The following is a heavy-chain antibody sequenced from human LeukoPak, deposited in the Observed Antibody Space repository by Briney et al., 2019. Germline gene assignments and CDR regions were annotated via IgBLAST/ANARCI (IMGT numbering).Heavy chain of an antibody. Sequence: GGSLRLSCAASGFTFTNYAMSWVRQAPGKGLEWVSGISGSGGTTYYGDSVKGRFTISRDNSNNMIYLQMNSLRAEDTAVYYCAKADGGQWPSSYYYYYMDVWGKGTTVTVSS. CDR2: ISGSGGTT. J-gene: IGHJ6*03. V-gene: IGHV3-23*01. D-gene: IGHD6-19*01. CDR1: GFTFTNYA. CDR3: AKADGGQWPSSYYYYYMDV.